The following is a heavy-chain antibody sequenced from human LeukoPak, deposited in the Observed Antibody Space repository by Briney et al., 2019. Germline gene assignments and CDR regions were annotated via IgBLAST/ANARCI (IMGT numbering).Heavy chain of an antibody. V-gene: IGHV4-34*01. CDR1: GGSFSGCY. CDR2: VNHSGST. CDR3: ARSYCSGGSCYLVLFTFLDY. D-gene: IGHD2-15*01. J-gene: IGHJ4*02. Sequence: SSETLSLTCAVYGGSFSGCYWSWIRQPPGKGLEWIGEVNHSGSTNYNPSLKSRVTISVDTSKNQFSLKLSSVTAADTAVYYCARSYCSGGSCYLVLFTFLDYWGQGTLVTVSS.